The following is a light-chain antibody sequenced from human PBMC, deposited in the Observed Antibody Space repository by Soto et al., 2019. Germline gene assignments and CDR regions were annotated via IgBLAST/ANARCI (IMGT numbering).Light chain of an antibody. CDR2: DVS. CDR1: SSDVGGYNY. V-gene: IGLV2-11*01. Sequence: QSALTRPRSVSGSPGQSVTISCTGTSSDVGGYNYVSWYQQHPGKAPKLIIYDVSKRPSGVPDRFSGSKSGNTASLTISGLQAEDDADYYCCSSAGTYTSVFGAGTKLTVL. J-gene: IGLJ3*02. CDR3: CSSAGTYTSV.